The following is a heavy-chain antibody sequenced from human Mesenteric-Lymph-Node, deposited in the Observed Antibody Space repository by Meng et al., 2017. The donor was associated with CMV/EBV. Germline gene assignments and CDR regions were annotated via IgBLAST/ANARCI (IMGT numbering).Heavy chain of an antibody. CDR3: AKDGCSSVNCHRGFDF. V-gene: IGHV3-9*01. CDR1: GFTFADHA. CDR2: ISWNSGSI. D-gene: IGHD2-2*01. J-gene: IGHJ4*02. Sequence: GGSLRLSCTASGFTFADHAIHWVRQAPGKGLEWVSGISWNSGSIGYADSVKGRFTISRDNAKNSLFLQMNSLRADDTALYYCAKDGCSSVNCHRGFDFWGQGTLVTVSS.